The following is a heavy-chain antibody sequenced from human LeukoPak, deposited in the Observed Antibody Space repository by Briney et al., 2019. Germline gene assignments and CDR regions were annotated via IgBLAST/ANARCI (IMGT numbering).Heavy chain of an antibody. CDR3: ARHQGYSSSWTRDDAFDI. Sequence: PSETLSLTCAVYGGSFSGYYWGWIRQPPGKGLEWIGSIYYSGSTYYNPSLKSRVTISVDTSKNQFSLKLSSVTAADTAVYYCARHQGYSSSWTRDDAFDIWGQGTMVTVSS. V-gene: IGHV4-39*01. J-gene: IGHJ3*02. D-gene: IGHD6-13*01. CDR1: GGSFSGYY. CDR2: IYYSGST.